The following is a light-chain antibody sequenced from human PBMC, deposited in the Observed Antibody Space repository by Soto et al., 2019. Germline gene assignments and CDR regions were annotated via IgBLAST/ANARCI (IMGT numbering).Light chain of an antibody. CDR1: QTVSSSN. V-gene: IGKV3-20*01. CDR2: GAS. CDR3: QQFDKSLWT. Sequence: DIVMTQSPGTLSLSPGERATLSCRTSQTVSSSNLAWYQQKPGQAPRLLVYGASSRATGIPDRFSGSRYGPDFTRTISRLEPEDFAVYYCQQFDKSLWTFGHGTKVEIK. J-gene: IGKJ1*01.